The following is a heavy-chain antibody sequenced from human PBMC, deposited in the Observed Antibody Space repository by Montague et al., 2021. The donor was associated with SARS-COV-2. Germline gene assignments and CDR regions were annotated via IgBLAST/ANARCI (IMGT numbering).Heavy chain of an antibody. Sequence: SLRLSFSASGFTFSSYAMHWVRQAPGKGLEWVAVISYDGSNKYYADSVKGRFTISRDNSKNTLYLQMNSLRAEDTAVYYCAREDPIQAFDIWGQGTMVTVSS. D-gene: IGHD5-18*01. V-gene: IGHV3-30-3*01. CDR2: ISYDGSNK. CDR3: AREDPIQAFDI. CDR1: GFTFSSYA. J-gene: IGHJ3*02.